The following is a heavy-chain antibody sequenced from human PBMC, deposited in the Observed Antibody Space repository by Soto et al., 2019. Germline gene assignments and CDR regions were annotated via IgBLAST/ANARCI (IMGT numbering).Heavy chain of an antibody. Sequence: SVKVSCKASGGTFSSYTISWARQAPGQGLEWMGRIIPILGIANYAQKFQGRVTITADKSTSTAYMELSSLRSEDTAVYYCALRHYDILTGSTRDYYYYGMDVWGQGTTVTVSS. CDR1: GGTFSSYT. CDR2: IIPILGIA. D-gene: IGHD3-9*01. J-gene: IGHJ6*02. V-gene: IGHV1-69*02. CDR3: ALRHYDILTGSTRDYYYYGMDV.